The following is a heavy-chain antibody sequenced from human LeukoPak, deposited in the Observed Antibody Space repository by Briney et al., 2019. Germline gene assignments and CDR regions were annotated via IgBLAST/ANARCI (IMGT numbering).Heavy chain of an antibody. J-gene: IGHJ4*02. Sequence: PGGSLRLSCAASGFTFSSHWMTRVRQAPGRGLEWVANIKEDGSETSYGDSVKGRFTISRDNAESSLNLQMNNLRPEDTAMYYCARPLFGAISPGYWGQGTLVTVSS. CDR2: IKEDGSET. CDR1: GFTFSSHW. D-gene: IGHD3-10*01. V-gene: IGHV3-7*01. CDR3: ARPLFGAISPGY.